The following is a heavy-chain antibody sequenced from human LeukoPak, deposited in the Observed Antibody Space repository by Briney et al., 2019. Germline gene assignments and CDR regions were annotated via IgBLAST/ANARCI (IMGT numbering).Heavy chain of an antibody. Sequence: SQTLSLTCAISGDSFSSNSAVWNWIRQSPSRGLEWLGRTYYRSKWYTYYAVSVKSRISINRDTSKNQISLQLNSVTPEDTAVYYCARSTGPIDYWGQGTLVTVSS. CDR3: ARSTGPIDY. CDR2: TYYRSKWYT. V-gene: IGHV6-1*01. J-gene: IGHJ4*02. D-gene: IGHD1-1*01. CDR1: GDSFSSNSAV.